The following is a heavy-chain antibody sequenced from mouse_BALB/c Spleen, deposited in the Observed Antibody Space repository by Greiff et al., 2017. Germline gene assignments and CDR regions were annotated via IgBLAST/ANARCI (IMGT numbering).Heavy chain of an antibody. Sequence: VKLLESGPGLVAPSQSLSITCTVSGFSLTSYGVHWVRQPPGKGLEWLGVIWAGGSTNYNSALMSRLSISKDNSKSQVFLKMNSLQTDDTAMYYCARGGLRYYAMDYWGQGTSVTVSS. CDR1: GFSLTSYG. CDR3: ARGGLRYYAMDY. CDR2: IWAGGST. J-gene: IGHJ4*01. D-gene: IGHD2-4*01. V-gene: IGHV2-9*02.